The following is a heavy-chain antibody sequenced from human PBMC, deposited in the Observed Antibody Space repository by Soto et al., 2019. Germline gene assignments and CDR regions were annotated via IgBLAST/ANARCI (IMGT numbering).Heavy chain of an antibody. CDR2: INPNSGGT. D-gene: IGHD6-19*01. Sequence: GASVKVSCKASGYTFTGYYMHWVRQAPGQGLEWMGWINPNSGGTNYAQKFQGWVTMTRDTPISTAYMELSSLRSDDTAVYYCSRALGAVAGFFDYWGQGTLVTVFS. CDR3: SRALGAVAGFFDY. CDR1: GYTFTGYY. V-gene: IGHV1-2*04. J-gene: IGHJ4*02.